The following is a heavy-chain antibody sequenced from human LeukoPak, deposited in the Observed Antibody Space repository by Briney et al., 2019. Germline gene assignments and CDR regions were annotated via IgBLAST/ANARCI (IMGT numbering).Heavy chain of an antibody. Sequence: PGGSLRLSCAASGFTFSSYAMSWVRQAPGRGLEWVSGISGSGGSTYYADSVKGRFTISRDNSKNTLYLQMNSLRAEDTAVYYCARPSAWLQIDYWGQGTLVTVSS. J-gene: IGHJ4*02. D-gene: IGHD5-24*01. V-gene: IGHV3-23*01. CDR1: GFTFSSYA. CDR3: ARPSAWLQIDY. CDR2: ISGSGGST.